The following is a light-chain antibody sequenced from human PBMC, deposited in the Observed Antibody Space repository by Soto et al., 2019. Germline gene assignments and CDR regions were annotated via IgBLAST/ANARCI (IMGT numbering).Light chain of an antibody. Sequence: EIVLTQSPGTLSLSPGERATLSCRASQSISSNYLAWYQQKPGQAPRLLIYGASSMATGIPDRFSGSGSGTDFTLTISRLEPEDFAVYYCQQYGSSPRTFGPGTKVEFK. V-gene: IGKV3-20*01. CDR3: QQYGSSPRT. J-gene: IGKJ1*01. CDR2: GAS. CDR1: QSISSNY.